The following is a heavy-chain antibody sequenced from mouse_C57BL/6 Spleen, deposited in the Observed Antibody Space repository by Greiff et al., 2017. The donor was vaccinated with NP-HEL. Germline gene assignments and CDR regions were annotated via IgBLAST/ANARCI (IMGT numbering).Heavy chain of an antibody. CDR1: GYTFTDYY. CDR3: AREDYGSSYEFAY. V-gene: IGHV1-19*01. CDR2: INPYNGGT. D-gene: IGHD1-1*01. J-gene: IGHJ3*01. Sequence: VQLQQSGPVLVKPGASVKMSCKASGYTFTDYYMNWVKQSHGKSLEWIGVINPYNGGTSYNQKFKGKATLTVDKSSSTAYMELNSLTSEDSAVYYCAREDYGSSYEFAYWGQGTLVTVSA.